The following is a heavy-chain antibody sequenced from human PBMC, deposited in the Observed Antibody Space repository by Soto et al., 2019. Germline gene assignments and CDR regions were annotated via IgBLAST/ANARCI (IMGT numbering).Heavy chain of an antibody. CDR1: GYTFTSYG. CDR2: ISAYNGNT. D-gene: IGHD3-3*01. J-gene: IGHJ4*02. CDR3: ARGKRSSYIMIFGVLPDY. V-gene: IGHV1-18*01. Sequence: ASVKVSCKASGYTFTSYGISWVRQAPGQGLEWMGWISAYNGNTNYAQKLQGRVTMTTDTSTSTAYMELRSLRSDDTAVYYCARGKRSSYIMIFGVLPDYWGQGTLVTV.